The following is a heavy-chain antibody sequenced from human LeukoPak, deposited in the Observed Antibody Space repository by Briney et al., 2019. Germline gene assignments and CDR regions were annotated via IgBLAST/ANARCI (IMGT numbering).Heavy chain of an antibody. V-gene: IGHV4-34*01. CDR3: ARGWVAATYRYNWFDP. D-gene: IGHD2-15*01. J-gene: IGHJ5*02. CDR2: INHRGST. CDR1: GGSFSGYH. Sequence: SETLSLTCAVYGGSFSGYHWSWIRQPPGKGLEWIGEINHRGSTNHNPSLKSRVTMSVDTSKNQFSLKLSSVTAADTAVYYCARGWVAATYRYNWFDPWGQGTLVTVSS.